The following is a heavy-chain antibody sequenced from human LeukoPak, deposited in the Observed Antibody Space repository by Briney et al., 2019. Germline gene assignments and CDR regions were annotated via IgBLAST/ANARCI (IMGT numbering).Heavy chain of an antibody. Sequence: SETLSLTCVVSGGSISSSNWWSWVRQPPGKGLEWIGEIYHSGSTNYTPSPKSRVTISVDKSKNQFSLKLNSVTAADTAVYYCAVDRYRHWYFDLWGRGTLVTVSS. CDR3: AVDRYRHWYFDL. V-gene: IGHV4-4*02. CDR2: IYHSGST. CDR1: GGSISSSNW. D-gene: IGHD1-1*01. J-gene: IGHJ2*01.